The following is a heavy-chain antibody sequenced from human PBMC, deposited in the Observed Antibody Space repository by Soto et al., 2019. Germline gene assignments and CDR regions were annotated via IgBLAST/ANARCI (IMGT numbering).Heavy chain of an antibody. CDR3: ARVKDSSGYRFDY. CDR2: ISYDGSNK. CDR1: GFTFSDYA. Sequence: QVQLVESGGGVVQPGRSLRLSCAASGFTFSDYAMHWVRQAPGKGLEWVTVISYDGSNKYYADSVKGRFTISRDNSKNTLYLQMNSLRAEDTSVYYCARVKDSSGYRFDYWGQGTPVTVSS. D-gene: IGHD3-22*01. V-gene: IGHV3-30-3*01. J-gene: IGHJ4*02.